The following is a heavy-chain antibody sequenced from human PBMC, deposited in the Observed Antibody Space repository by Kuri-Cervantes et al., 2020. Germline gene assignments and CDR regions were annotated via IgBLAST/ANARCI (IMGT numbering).Heavy chain of an antibody. D-gene: IGHD1-26*01. V-gene: IGHV3-33*01. J-gene: IGHJ4*02. CDR1: GFTFSSYG. CDR3: AGDDISGSSLGSYYFDY. Sequence: GGPLRLSCAASGFTFSSYGMRWVRQAPGKGLEWVAVIWYDGSNKYYADSVKGRFTISRDNSKNTLYLQMNSLRAEDTAVYYCAGDDISGSSLGSYYFDYWGQGTLVTVSS. CDR2: IWYDGSNK.